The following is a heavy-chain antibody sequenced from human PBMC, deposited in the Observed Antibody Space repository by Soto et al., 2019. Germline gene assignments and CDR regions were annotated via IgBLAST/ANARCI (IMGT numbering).Heavy chain of an antibody. D-gene: IGHD4-17*01. V-gene: IGHV1-18*04. J-gene: IGHJ4*02. CDR2: ISAFNGNT. Sequence: QVQLVQSGAEAKRPGASVKVSCKASNYMFGSYGITWVRQAPGQGPEWMGWISAFNGNTKYPQNLQGRVTMTTDTSAATAYMELRALRSDDSAMYFCARDGGYGAGSSLDYWGQGTLVTVSS. CDR3: ARDGGYGAGSSLDY. CDR1: NYMFGSYG.